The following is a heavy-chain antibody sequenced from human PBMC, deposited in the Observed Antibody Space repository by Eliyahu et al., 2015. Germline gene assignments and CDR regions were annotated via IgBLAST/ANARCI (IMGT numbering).Heavy chain of an antibody. J-gene: IGHJ6*03. Sequence: QLQLQESGPGLVKPSETLSLTCTVSGXSISRSYNYWGWIRQPPGKGLEWIASIYYSGSTYYNPSLESRVTISVDTSKNQFSLKLKYVTAADTAAYYCARRDYMDVWGKGTTVTVSS. CDR3: ARRDYMDV. CDR2: IYYSGST. CDR1: GXSISRSYNY. V-gene: IGHV4-39*01.